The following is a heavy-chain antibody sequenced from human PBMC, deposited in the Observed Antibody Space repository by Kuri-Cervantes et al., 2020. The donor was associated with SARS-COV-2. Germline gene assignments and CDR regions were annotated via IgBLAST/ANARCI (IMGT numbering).Heavy chain of an antibody. CDR2: INPNSGGT. Sequence: ASVKVSCKASGYTFTGYYMHWVRQAPGQGLEWMGWINPNSGGTNYAQKFQGWVTMTRDTSISTVYMELSRLRSDDTAVYYCARGMVRGIILYYYYAMDVWGQGTTVTVSS. V-gene: IGHV1-2*04. J-gene: IGHJ6*02. D-gene: IGHD3-10*01. CDR3: ARGMVRGIILYYYYAMDV. CDR1: GYTFTGYY.